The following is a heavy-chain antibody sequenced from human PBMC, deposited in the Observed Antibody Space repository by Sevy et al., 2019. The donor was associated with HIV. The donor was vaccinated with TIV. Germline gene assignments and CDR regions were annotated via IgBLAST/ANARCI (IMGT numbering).Heavy chain of an antibody. Sequence: ASVKVSCKASGYTFTGYYMHWVRQAPGQGLEWMGWINPNSGGTNYAQKFQGRVTMTRDTSISTAYMELSRLRSDDTAVYYCARASVPNYYYYDSSGYYPRHAFDIWGQGTMVTVSS. V-gene: IGHV1-2*02. CDR1: GYTFTGYY. D-gene: IGHD3-22*01. J-gene: IGHJ3*02. CDR2: INPNSGGT. CDR3: ARASVPNYYYYDSSGYYPRHAFDI.